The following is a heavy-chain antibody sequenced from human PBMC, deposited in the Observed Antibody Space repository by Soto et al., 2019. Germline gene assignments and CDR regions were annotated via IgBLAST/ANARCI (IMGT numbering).Heavy chain of an antibody. Sequence: QVQLVQSGAEVKKPGSSVKVSCKASGVTFSTYTISWVRQAPGQGLEWMGRIIPILHIVNYAQKFQGRVTITADKSTSTAYMELSRLRSEDTAVYYCASSYGDYSVGYWGQGTLVTVSA. D-gene: IGHD4-17*01. CDR2: IIPILHIV. CDR1: GVTFSTYT. J-gene: IGHJ4*02. V-gene: IGHV1-69*02. CDR3: ASSYGDYSVGY.